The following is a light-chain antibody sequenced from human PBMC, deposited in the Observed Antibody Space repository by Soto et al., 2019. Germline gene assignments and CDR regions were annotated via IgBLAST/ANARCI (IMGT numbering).Light chain of an antibody. CDR3: QQYGSSPYT. CDR1: QSVSTTY. CDR2: GAS. V-gene: IGKV3-20*01. Sequence: EIVLTQSPGTLSLSPGERATLSCRASQSVSTTYLAWFQQKPGQSPRLLIYGASSRATGTPDRFSGSGSGTDFTLTINRLEPEDFAVYYCQQYGSSPYTFGQGTNLEIK. J-gene: IGKJ2*01.